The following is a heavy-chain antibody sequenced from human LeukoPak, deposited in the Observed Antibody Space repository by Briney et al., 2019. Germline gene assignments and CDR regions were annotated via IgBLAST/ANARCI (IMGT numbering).Heavy chain of an antibody. J-gene: IGHJ2*01. Sequence: GGSLRLSCAASGFTVSSHAMSWVRQAPGKGLEWGSAISGNGGSTYYADSVRGRFTISRDNSMNTLYLQMNSLRAEDTDVYYCAKRPLGVGWYFDLWGRGTLVTVS. CDR1: GFTVSSHA. CDR3: AKRPLGVGWYFDL. V-gene: IGHV3-23*01. CDR2: ISGNGGST. D-gene: IGHD3-16*01.